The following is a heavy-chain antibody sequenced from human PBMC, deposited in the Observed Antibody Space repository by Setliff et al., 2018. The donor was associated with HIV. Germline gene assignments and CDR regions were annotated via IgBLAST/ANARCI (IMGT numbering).Heavy chain of an antibody. CDR3: AGSSRWGFIH. V-gene: IGHV4-34*01. CDR1: GGSFTSYS. Sequence: PSETLSLTCAVYGGSFTSYSWTLLRQSPGKALDWIGEINPARGAKYNSSLKGRVTIEAFSSKNQFSLTLASVTAVDTALYYCAGSSRWGFIHWGQGILVTVSS. CDR2: INPARGA. D-gene: IGHD3-22*01. J-gene: IGHJ4*01.